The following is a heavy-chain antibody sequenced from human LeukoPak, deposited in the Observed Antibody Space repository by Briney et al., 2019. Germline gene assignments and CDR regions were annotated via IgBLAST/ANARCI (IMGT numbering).Heavy chain of an antibody. CDR2: IYTSGST. V-gene: IGHV4-61*02. J-gene: IGHJ5*02. CDR3: AREELTGFGWFDP. D-gene: IGHD3-16*01. CDR1: GGSISSGSYY. Sequence: PSETLSLTCTVSGGSISSGSYYWSRIRQPAGKGLEWIGRIYTSGSTNYNPSLKSRVTISVDTSKNQFSLKLSSVTAADTAVYYCAREELTGFGWFDPWGQGTLVTVSS.